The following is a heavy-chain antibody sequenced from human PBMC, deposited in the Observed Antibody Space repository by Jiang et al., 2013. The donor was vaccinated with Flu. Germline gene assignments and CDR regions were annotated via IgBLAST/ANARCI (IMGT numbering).Heavy chain of an antibody. CDR2: VNPKSGDT. CDR3: ARAFDFWSGRTYDAFDI. V-gene: IGHV1-8*01. Sequence: EWMGWVNPKSGDTGLCTERFQGRVTMTRSTSISTAYMEVSSLKSEDSAIYYCARAFDFWSGRTYDAFDIWGQGTMVTVSS. J-gene: IGHJ3*02. D-gene: IGHD3-3*01.